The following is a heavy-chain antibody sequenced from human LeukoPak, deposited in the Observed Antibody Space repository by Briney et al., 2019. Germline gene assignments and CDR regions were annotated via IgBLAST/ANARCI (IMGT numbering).Heavy chain of an antibody. J-gene: IGHJ4*02. CDR3: AESPLGATSVNFDY. Sequence: ASVKVSCKASGGTFISYAISRVRQAPGQGLEWMGRIIPIFGIANYAQKFQGRVTITADKSTSTAYMELSSLRSEDTAVYYCAESPLGATSVNFDYWGQGTLVTVSS. CDR1: GGTFISYA. CDR2: IIPIFGIA. V-gene: IGHV1-69*04. D-gene: IGHD1-26*01.